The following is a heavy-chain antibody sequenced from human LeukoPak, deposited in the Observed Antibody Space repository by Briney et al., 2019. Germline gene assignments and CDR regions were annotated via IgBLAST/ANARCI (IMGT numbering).Heavy chain of an antibody. CDR2: IYSRGST. Sequence: TSETLSLTCIVSGGSISSSNYYWGWIRQSPGKGLEWIGSIYSRGSTYYNPSLKSRVIVSSDMSKNQFSLMLNSVTAADTAVYYCAREIFWGDYFDYWGQGTLVTVSS. J-gene: IGHJ4*02. V-gene: IGHV4-39*07. CDR1: GGSISSSNYY. CDR3: AREIFWGDYFDY. D-gene: IGHD7-27*01.